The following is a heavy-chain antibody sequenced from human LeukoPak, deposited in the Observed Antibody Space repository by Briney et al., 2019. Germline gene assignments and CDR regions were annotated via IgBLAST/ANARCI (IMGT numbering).Heavy chain of an antibody. CDR3: ARLGYYYDSSGYYHFDY. J-gene: IGHJ4*02. D-gene: IGHD3-22*01. CDR2: ISYNGRNN. CDR1: GFTFYSYG. Sequence: GGSLRLSCAASGFTFYSYGMHCVRQAPGKGLEWVALISYNGRNNYYADSVKGRFTISRDNSKNTLYLQMNSLRGEDTAVYYCARLGYYYDSSGYYHFDYWGQGTLVTVSS. V-gene: IGHV3-30*03.